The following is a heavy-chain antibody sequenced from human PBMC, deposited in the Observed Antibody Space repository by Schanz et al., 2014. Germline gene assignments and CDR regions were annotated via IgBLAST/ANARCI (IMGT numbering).Heavy chain of an antibody. V-gene: IGHV3-30-3*01. CDR3: ARPRFDYGEVDY. CDR1: GFTFSSYA. D-gene: IGHD4-17*01. CDR2: ISNDGSIK. J-gene: IGHJ4*02. Sequence: VQLLESGGGLVRPGGSLRLSCAASGFTFSSYAMHWVRQAPGKGLEWVALISNDGSIKYYADSVEGRFTISRDNSRNTLYLQMNSLRAEDTAVYYCARPRFDYGEVDYWGQGTLVTVSS.